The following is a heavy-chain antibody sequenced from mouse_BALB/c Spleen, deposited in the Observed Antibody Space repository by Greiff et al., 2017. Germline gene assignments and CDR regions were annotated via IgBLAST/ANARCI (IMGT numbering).Heavy chain of an antibody. V-gene: IGHV1-54*01. Sequence: QVQLQQSGAELVRPGTSVKVSCKASGYAFTNYLIEWVKQRPGQGLEWIGVINPGSGGTNYNEKFKGKATLTADKSSSTAYMQLSSLTSDDSAVYFCARDYGYVDYWGQGTTLTVSS. J-gene: IGHJ2*01. CDR3: ARDYGYVDY. CDR1: GYAFTNYL. CDR2: INPGSGGT. D-gene: IGHD1-1*01.